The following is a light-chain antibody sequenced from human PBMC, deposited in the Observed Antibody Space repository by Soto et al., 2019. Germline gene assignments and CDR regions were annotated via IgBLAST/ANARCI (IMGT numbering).Light chain of an antibody. J-gene: IGKJ4*01. Sequence: DIVMTQSPDSLAVSLGERATINCKSSQSILYSSDNMNYLAWYQQKAGQPPKLLFYWASTRESGVPDRFSGSGSGTDFSLTISSLQAEDVAVYFCQQYYKTPLTFGGGTKVEIK. V-gene: IGKV4-1*01. CDR3: QQYYKTPLT. CDR2: WAS. CDR1: QSILYSSDNMNY.